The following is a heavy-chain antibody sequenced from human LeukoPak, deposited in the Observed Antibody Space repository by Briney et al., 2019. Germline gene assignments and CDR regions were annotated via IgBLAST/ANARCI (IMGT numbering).Heavy chain of an antibody. V-gene: IGHV3-23*01. CDR2: ISGSGGST. CDR3: AKLIDGSGSYYNVGIGY. CDR1: GFTFSSYA. Sequence: PGGSLRLSCAASGFTFSSYAMSWVRQAPGKGLEWVSAISGSGGSTYYADSVKGRFTISRDNSKNTLYLQMNSLRAEDTAVYYYAKLIDGSGSYYNVGIGYWGQGTLVTVSS. D-gene: IGHD3-10*01. J-gene: IGHJ4*02.